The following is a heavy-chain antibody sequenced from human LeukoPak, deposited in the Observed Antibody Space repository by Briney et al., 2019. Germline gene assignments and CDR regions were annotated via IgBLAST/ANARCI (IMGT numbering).Heavy chain of an antibody. CDR3: ARVIGSYGDSAY. J-gene: IGHJ4*02. Sequence: PGGSPRLSCAASGFTFSSFSMNWVRQAPGKGLEWISYISSSSSSTYYADSVKGRFTISRDNAKNSLYPQMNSLRAEGTAVYYCARVIGSYGDSAYWGQGTLVTVSS. CDR2: ISSSSSST. D-gene: IGHD4-17*01. V-gene: IGHV3-48*04. CDR1: GFTFSSFS.